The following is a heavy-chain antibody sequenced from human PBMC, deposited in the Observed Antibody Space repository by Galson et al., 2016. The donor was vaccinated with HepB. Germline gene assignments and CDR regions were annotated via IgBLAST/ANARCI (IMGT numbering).Heavy chain of an antibody. CDR2: IIRMFGTV. CDR3: ARSQIVATFTGFAY. V-gene: IGHV1-69*13. CDR1: GGTFSSYA. D-gene: IGHD5-12*01. J-gene: IGHJ4*02. Sequence: SVKVSCKASGGTFSSYAISWARQAPRQGLEWMGGIIRMFGTVNYARKFQGRVTISADDSASTVYMELSGLRSDDTAVYYCARSQIVATFTGFAYWGQGTRVTVSP.